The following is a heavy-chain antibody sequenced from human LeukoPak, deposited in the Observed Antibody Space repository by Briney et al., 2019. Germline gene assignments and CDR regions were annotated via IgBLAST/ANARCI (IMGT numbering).Heavy chain of an antibody. CDR3: ARHDPNSKNFDY. Sequence: SETLSLTCTVSGGSISSYYWSWIRQPPGKGLEWIGYIYYSGSTNYNPSLKSRVTISVDTSKNQFSLKLSSVTAADTAVYYCARHDPNSKNFDYWGQGTLVTVSS. CDR2: IYYSGST. D-gene: IGHD1-20*01. V-gene: IGHV4-59*01. J-gene: IGHJ4*02. CDR1: GGSISSYY.